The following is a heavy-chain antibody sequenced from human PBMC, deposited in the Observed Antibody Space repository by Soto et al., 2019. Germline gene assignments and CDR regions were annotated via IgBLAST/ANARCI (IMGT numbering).Heavy chain of an antibody. CDR3: APDRLPLCPCL. V-gene: IGHV3-30*03. CDR2: ISYDGSNK. Sequence: GGSLRLSCAASGFTFSSYGMHWVRQAPGKGLEWVAVISYDGSNKYYADSVKGRFTISRDNSKNTLYLQRNRLRAEDTAVYYGAPDRLPLCPCLWGQGTRGTLSP. J-gene: IGHJ4*02. CDR1: GFTFSSYG.